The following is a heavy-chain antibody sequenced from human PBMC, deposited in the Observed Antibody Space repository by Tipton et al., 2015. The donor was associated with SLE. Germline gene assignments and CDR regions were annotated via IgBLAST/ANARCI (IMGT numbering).Heavy chain of an antibody. J-gene: IGHJ5*02. CDR3: AREVKSGRYDWFDP. Sequence: TLSLTCTVSGGSISSGNYYWTWIRQHPGKGLEWIGYIYDTETTYYNPSLKSRVTMSIDRSKNHFSLRPRSVSAADTAIYYCAREVKSGRYDWFDPWGQGTLVTVSS. D-gene: IGHD1-26*01. CDR2: IYDTETT. CDR1: GGSISSGNYY. V-gene: IGHV4-31*03.